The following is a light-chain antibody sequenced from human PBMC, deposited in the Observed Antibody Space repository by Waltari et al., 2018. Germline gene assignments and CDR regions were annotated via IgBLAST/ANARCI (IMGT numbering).Light chain of an antibody. J-gene: IGLJ2*01. CDR2: EGT. V-gene: IGLV2-23*03. CDR1: SSDVGGNDH. Sequence: QSALTQPASVSGSPGQSITISCTGTSSDVGGNDHLARYQQHPGKAPKLMIYEGTKRPSGVSNRFSASKSGNTASLTISGLQAEDEADYYCCSYAGAKTFVFGAGTKVTVL. CDR3: CSYAGAKTFV.